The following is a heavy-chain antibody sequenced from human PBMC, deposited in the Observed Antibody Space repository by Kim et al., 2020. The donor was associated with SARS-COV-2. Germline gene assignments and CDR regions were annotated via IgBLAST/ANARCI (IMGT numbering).Heavy chain of an antibody. J-gene: IGHJ4*02. CDR3: AKDRVPMYYYDSSGYRVESYYFDY. CDR1: GFTFSSYA. D-gene: IGHD3-22*01. Sequence: GGSLRLSCAASGFTFSSYAMSWVRQAPGKGLEWVSAISGSGGSTYYADSVKGRFTISRDNSKNTLYLQMNSLRAEDTAVYYCAKDRVPMYYYDSSGYRVESYYFDYWGQGTLVTVSS. CDR2: ISGSGGST. V-gene: IGHV3-23*01.